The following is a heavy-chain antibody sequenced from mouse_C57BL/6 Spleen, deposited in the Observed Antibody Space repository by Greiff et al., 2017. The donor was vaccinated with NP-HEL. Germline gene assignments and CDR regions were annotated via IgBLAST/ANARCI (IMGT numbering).Heavy chain of an antibody. V-gene: IGHV1-61*01. Sequence: QVQLKQPGAELVSPGSSVKLSCKASGYTFTRYWMDWVKQRPGQGLEWIGNIYPSDSATHYNQKFKDKATLTVDKSSSTAYMQLSSLTSEDSAVDNCERNGISWGYWGQGTTLTVSA. J-gene: IGHJ2*01. CDR3: ERNGISWGY. CDR2: IYPSDSAT. CDR1: GYTFTRYW.